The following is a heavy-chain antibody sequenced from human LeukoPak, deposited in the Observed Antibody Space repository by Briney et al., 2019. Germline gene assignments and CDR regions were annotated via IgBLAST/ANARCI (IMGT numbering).Heavy chain of an antibody. CDR3: AREGFDSSSWYSGLTLDY. CDR1: GGSFSGYY. V-gene: IGHV4-34*01. CDR2: INHSGGT. D-gene: IGHD6-13*01. J-gene: IGHJ4*02. Sequence: SETLSLTCAVYGGSFSGYYWSWIRHPPGKGLEWVGEINHSGGTNYNPSLKSRVTISVDTSKNQFSLKLSSVTAADTAVYYCAREGFDSSSWYSGLTLDYWGQETLVTVSS.